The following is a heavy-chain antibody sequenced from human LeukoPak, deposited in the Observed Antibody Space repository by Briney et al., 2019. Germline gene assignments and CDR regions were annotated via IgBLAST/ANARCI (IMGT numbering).Heavy chain of an antibody. J-gene: IGHJ4*02. CDR1: GYTFTGYY. D-gene: IGHD5-18*01. V-gene: IGHV1-2*02. CDR2: INPNSGGT. CDR3: ARDPSWAMVTDY. Sequence: ASVKVSCKASGYTFTGYYMHWVRQAPGQGLEWMGWINPNSGGTNYAQNFQGRVTMTRDTSISTAYMELSRLRSDDTAVYYCARDPSWAMVTDYWGQGTLVTASS.